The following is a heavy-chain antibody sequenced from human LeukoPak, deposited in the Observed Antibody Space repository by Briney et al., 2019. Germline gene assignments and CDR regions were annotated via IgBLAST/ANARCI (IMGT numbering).Heavy chain of an antibody. V-gene: IGHV4-34*01. Sequence: SETLSLTCAVYGGSFSGYYWSWIRQPPGKGLEWIGEINHSGSTNYNPSLKSRVTISVDTSKNQFSLKLSSVTAADTAVYYCARELYSSGWYGAFDIWGQGTMVTVSS. D-gene: IGHD6-19*01. CDR3: ARELYSSGWYGAFDI. J-gene: IGHJ3*02. CDR1: GGSFSGYY. CDR2: INHSGST.